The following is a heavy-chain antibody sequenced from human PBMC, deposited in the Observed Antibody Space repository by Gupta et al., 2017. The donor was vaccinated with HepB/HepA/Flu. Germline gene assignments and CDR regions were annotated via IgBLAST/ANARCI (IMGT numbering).Heavy chain of an antibody. D-gene: IGHD5-18*01. J-gene: IGHJ4*02. CDR2: ISYDGSNK. CDR3: ARGRGYSYGYFDY. V-gene: IGHV3-30-3*01. Sequence: QVQLLESWGGVVQPGWSLRLSCAAVGLFFSCHAMHWDRQAPGKGLEWVAVISYDGSNKYYADSVKGRFTISRDNSKNTLYLQMNSLRAEDTAVYYCARGRGYSYGYFDYWGQGTLVTVSS. CDR1: GLFFSCHA.